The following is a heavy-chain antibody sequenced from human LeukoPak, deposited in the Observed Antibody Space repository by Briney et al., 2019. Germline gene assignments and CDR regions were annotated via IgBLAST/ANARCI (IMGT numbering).Heavy chain of an antibody. Sequence: SETLSLTCTVSGGSVSSGSYYWSWIRQPPGKGLEWIGHIYYSGSTNYNPSLKSRVTISVDTSKNHFSLRLSSVTAADTAVYYCAGSRYFYDSGGRNWYFDLWGRATLVTVSS. J-gene: IGHJ2*01. CDR2: IYYSGST. CDR3: AGSRYFYDSGGRNWYFDL. D-gene: IGHD3-22*01. V-gene: IGHV4-61*03. CDR1: GGSVSSGSYY.